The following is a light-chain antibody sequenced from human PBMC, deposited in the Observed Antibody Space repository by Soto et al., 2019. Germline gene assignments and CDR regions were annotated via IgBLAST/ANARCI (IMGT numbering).Light chain of an antibody. CDR2: DAS. CDR1: QGISNW. V-gene: IGKV1-5*01. Sequence: GDRVTITCRASQGISNWLAWYQQKPGKAPKLLIYDASTLDSGVPSRFRGSGSGTEFTLTISSLQPEDVATYYCQQFRGTLGQGTKVDIK. CDR3: QQFRGT. J-gene: IGKJ1*01.